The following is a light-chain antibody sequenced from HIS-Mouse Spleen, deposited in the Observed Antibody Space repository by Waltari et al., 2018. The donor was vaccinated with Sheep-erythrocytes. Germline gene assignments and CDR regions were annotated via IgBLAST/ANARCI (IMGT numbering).Light chain of an antibody. J-gene: IGLJ1*01. V-gene: IGLV2-11*01. CDR3: CSYAGSYNHV. Sequence: QSALTQPRSVSGSPGQSVTIPFTGTSGDVVGYDYVSWYQQHPGNAPKLMIYDVSKRPSGVPDRFSGSKSGNTASLTISGLQAEDEADYYCCSYAGSYNHVFATGTKVTVL. CDR2: DVS. CDR1: SGDVVGYDY.